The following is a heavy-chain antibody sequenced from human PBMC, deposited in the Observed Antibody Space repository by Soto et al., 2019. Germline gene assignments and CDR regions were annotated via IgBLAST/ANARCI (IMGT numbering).Heavy chain of an antibody. V-gene: IGHV3-33*01. CDR3: ARDLAYSSSWYPPRFDP. Sequence: QVQLVESGGGVVQPGRSLRLSCAASGFTFSSYGMHWVRQAPGKGLEWVAVIWYDGSNKYYADSVKGRFTISRDNSKNTLYLQMNSLRAEDRAVYYCARDLAYSSSWYPPRFDPWGQGTLVTVSS. CDR2: IWYDGSNK. J-gene: IGHJ5*02. D-gene: IGHD6-13*01. CDR1: GFTFSSYG.